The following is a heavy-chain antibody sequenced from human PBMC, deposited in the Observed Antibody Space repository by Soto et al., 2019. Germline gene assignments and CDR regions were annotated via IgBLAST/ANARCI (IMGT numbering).Heavy chain of an antibody. CDR1: GFTFDDYA. V-gene: IGHV3-9*01. CDR3: AKDDYSSSSGMDY. CDR2: ISWNSGSI. J-gene: IGHJ4*02. Sequence: EVQLVESGGGLVQPGRSLRLYCAASGFTFDDYAMHWVRQAPGKGLEWVSSISWNSGSICYADSVKGRFTISRDNAKNSLYLQMNSLRAADTALYYCAKDDYSSSSGMDYWGQGTLVTVSS. D-gene: IGHD6-6*01.